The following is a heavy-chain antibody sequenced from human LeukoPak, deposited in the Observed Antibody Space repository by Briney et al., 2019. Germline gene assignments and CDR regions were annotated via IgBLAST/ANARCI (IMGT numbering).Heavy chain of an antibody. J-gene: IGHJ4*02. CDR3: ARDSVGALYFDY. CDR2: ISSSGSTI. V-gene: IGHV3-48*03. D-gene: IGHD1-26*01. Sequence: PGGSLRLSCAASGFTFSSYEMNWVRQAPGKGLEWVSYISSSGSTIYYADSVKGRFTISSDNAKNSLYLQMNSLRAEDTAVYYCARDSVGALYFDYWGQGTLVTVSS. CDR1: GFTFSSYE.